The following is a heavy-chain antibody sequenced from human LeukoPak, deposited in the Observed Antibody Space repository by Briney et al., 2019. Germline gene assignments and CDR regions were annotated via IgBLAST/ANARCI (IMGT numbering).Heavy chain of an antibody. CDR1: GYSISTGYY. Sequence: LSLTCTVSGYSISTGYYWDWIRQPPGKGLEWISDISASGGSIYYADSVKGRFTISRDNAKNSLYLQMNSLRAEDTAVYYCARSFARWYSSSWYGFDYWGQGTLVTVSS. J-gene: IGHJ4*02. D-gene: IGHD6-13*01. V-gene: IGHV3-11*04. CDR2: ISASGGSI. CDR3: ARSFARWYSSSWYGFDY.